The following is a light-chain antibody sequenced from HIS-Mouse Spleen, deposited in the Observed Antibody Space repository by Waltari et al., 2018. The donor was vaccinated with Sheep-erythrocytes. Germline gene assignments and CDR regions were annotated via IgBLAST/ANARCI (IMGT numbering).Light chain of an antibody. CDR3: QQANSFPIT. Sequence: DIQMTQSPSSVSASVGDRVTITCRASQGIGSWLALYQQKPGKAPMLLFYAASSLQSGVPSRFSGSGAGTHFTLPISSLQPEYFATYYCQQANSFPITFGQGTRLEIK. J-gene: IGKJ5*01. V-gene: IGKV1-12*01. CDR1: QGIGSW. CDR2: AAS.